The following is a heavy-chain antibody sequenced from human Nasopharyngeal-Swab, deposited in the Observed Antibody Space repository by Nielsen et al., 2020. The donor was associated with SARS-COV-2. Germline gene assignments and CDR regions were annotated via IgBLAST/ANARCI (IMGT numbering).Heavy chain of an antibody. V-gene: IGHV6-1*01. CDR3: VREPPPFVAARPYYGMDV. CDR1: GDSVSSNSAA. D-gene: IGHD6-6*01. CDR2: TYYRSKWYN. J-gene: IGHJ6*02. Sequence: SETLSLTCAISGDSVSSNSAAWNWIRQSPSRGLEWLGRTYYRSKWYNDYAVSVKSRITINPDTSKNQFSLQLNSVTPEDTAVYYCVREPPPFVAARPYYGMDVWGQGTTVTVSS.